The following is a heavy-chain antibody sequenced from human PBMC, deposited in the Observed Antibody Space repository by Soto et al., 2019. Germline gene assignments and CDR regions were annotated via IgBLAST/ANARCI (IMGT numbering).Heavy chain of an antibody. V-gene: IGHV3-48*03. J-gene: IGHJ4*02. D-gene: IGHD6-13*01. CDR3: ARDLGGYSSSWYYFDY. CDR2: ISSSGSTI. Sequence: QPGGSLRLSCAASGFTFSTYEMNWVRQAPGKGLEWVSYISSSGSTIYYADSVKGRFTISRDNAKKSLYPQMNSLRDEDTAVYYCARDLGGYSSSWYYFDYWGQGTLVTVSS. CDR1: GFTFSTYE.